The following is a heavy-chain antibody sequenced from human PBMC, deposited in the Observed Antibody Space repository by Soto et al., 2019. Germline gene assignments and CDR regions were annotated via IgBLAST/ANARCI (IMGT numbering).Heavy chain of an antibody. CDR3: ARLADSSSSLFDY. J-gene: IGHJ4*02. CDR2: ISYDGSNK. D-gene: IGHD6-6*01. CDR1: GFTFSSYA. V-gene: IGHV3-30-3*01. Sequence: GGSLRLSCAASGFTFSSYAMHWVRQAPGKGLEWVAVISYDGSNKYYADPVKGQLTISRDNSKNTLYLQMNSLRAEDTAVYYCARLADSSSSLFDYWGQGTLVTVSS.